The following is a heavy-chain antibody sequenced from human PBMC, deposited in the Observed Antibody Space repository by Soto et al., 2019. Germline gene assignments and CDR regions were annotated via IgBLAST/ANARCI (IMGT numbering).Heavy chain of an antibody. CDR1: GFAFETYA. CDR3: IKSKHICAQ. J-gene: IGHJ4*01. CDR2: IDSDGGAT. Sequence: EVQLVESGGGLVQPGGSLRLSCAASGFAFETYAMHWVRQTAGKGPEWVSRIDSDGGATAYADSVRGRFSISRDNAKKTLYMQMNSLRADGTAVDYCIKSKHICAQWGQGTPVPVSS. V-gene: IGHV3-74*01. D-gene: IGHD2-21*01.